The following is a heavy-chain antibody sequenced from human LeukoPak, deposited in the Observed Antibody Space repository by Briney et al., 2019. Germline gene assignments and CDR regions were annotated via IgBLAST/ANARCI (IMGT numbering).Heavy chain of an antibody. CDR2: IKSKTDGGTT. CDR3: TTDAATEVSLDY. J-gene: IGHJ4*02. V-gene: IGHV3-15*01. Sequence: GGSLRLSCAGSGFIFSNAWMSWVRQAPGKGLEWVGRIKSKTDGGTTDYPAPVKGRFTISRDDSKNTLYLQMKSLKTEGTAVYYCTTDAATEVSLDYWGQGTLVTVSS. CDR1: GFIFSNAW. D-gene: IGHD6-25*01.